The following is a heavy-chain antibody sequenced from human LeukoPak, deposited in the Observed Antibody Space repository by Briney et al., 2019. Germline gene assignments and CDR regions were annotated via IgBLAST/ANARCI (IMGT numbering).Heavy chain of an antibody. CDR2: ISGDGGNT. CDR3: AKDFPRPNYSRGWYQEGDAFDI. J-gene: IGHJ3*02. Sequence: GGSLRLSCAASGFTFDDYAMHWVRQAPGKGLEWVSLISGDGGNTYYADSVKGRFTISRDNSKNSLYLQMNSLRTEGTALFYCAKDFPRPNYSRGWYQEGDAFDIWGQGTMVTVSS. V-gene: IGHV3-43*02. CDR1: GFTFDDYA. D-gene: IGHD6-19*01.